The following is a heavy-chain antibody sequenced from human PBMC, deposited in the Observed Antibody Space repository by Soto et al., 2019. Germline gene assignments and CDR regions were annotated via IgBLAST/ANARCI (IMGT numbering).Heavy chain of an antibody. D-gene: IGHD6-19*01. CDR1: EFTFSTYS. J-gene: IGHJ3*02. CDR3: ASALRQWLADAFYI. Sequence: GGSLRLSCTASEFTFSTYSMNWVRQAPGKGLEWVSYISSSTRIIYYADSVKGRFTISRDIAKNSLYLQMNSLRDEDTAVYYCASALRQWLADAFYIWGQGTMVTVSS. CDR2: ISSSTRII. V-gene: IGHV3-48*02.